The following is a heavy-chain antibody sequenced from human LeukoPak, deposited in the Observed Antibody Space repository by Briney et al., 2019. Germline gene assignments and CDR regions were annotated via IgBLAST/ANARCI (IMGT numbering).Heavy chain of an antibody. CDR3: AKDLPDYGDYEVGY. V-gene: IGHV3-23*01. Sequence: GGSLRLSCAASGFTFTNYGMSWVRQAPGKGMVWVSTISGSGGSRHYADFVKGRFTISRDNFKNTVSLQMNSLRAEDTAVYYCAKDLPDYGDYEVGYWGQGTLVTVSS. J-gene: IGHJ4*02. CDR2: ISGSGGSR. D-gene: IGHD4-17*01. CDR1: GFTFTNYG.